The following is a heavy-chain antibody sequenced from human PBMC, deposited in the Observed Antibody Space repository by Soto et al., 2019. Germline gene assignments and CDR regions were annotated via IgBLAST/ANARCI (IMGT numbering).Heavy chain of an antibody. CDR2: IDGSGGTT. CDR3: AKNSGWFNT. J-gene: IGHJ5*02. V-gene: IGHV3-23*01. CDR1: GFPFSSTD. Sequence: EFQVLQSGGGLVQPGGSLTLPCAASGFPFSSTDMTWVRQAPGKGLEWVSTIDGSGGTTYYADSVKGRFTISRDNSINTVFLQMNSLRADDTALYFCAKNSGWFNTWGQGALVTVSS. D-gene: IGHD3-10*01.